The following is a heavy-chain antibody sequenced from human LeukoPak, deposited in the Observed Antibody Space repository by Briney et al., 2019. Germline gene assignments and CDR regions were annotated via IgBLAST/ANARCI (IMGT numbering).Heavy chain of an antibody. D-gene: IGHD4-11*01. CDR3: ARHITGADYSNYVDPYYYYYMDD. V-gene: IGHV4-4*09. J-gene: IGHJ6*03. Sequence: SETLSLTCTVSGGSISSYYWSWIRQPPGKGLEWIGYIYTSGSTNYNPSLKSRVTISVDTSKNQFSLKLSSVTAADTALYYCARHITGADYSNYVDPYYYYYMDDWGKGTTVTVSS. CDR1: GGSISSYY. CDR2: IYTSGST.